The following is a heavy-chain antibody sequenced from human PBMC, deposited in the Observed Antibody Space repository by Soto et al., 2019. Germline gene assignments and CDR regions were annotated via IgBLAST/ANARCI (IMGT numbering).Heavy chain of an antibody. CDR3: AIVSKYGDYLDC. CDR2: LTAYNGKT. Sequence: QVQLVQSGAEVKKPGASVKVSCKASGYTFTSNGISWVRQAPGHGLEWMGWLTAYNGKTNYAQKLQGRVTMTTDTSTRTAYMEMRSLRSDNTAVYYWAIVSKYGDYLDCWGQGTLVTVSS. J-gene: IGHJ4*02. D-gene: IGHD4-17*01. CDR1: GYTFTSNG. V-gene: IGHV1-18*01.